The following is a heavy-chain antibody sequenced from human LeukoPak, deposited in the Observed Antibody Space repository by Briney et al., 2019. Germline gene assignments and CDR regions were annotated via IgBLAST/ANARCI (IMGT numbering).Heavy chain of an antibody. CDR3: ARPSLNSGSYFDY. CDR2: IKQDESEK. J-gene: IGHJ4*02. V-gene: IGHV3-7*01. Sequence: GGSLRLSCAASGFTFSTYWMSWVRQTPEKGLERVANIKQDESEKYYVDSVKGRFTISRDNARNSLYLQMNSLRAEDTAVYYCARPSLNSGSYFDYWGQGILVTVSS. CDR1: GFTFSTYW. D-gene: IGHD1-26*01.